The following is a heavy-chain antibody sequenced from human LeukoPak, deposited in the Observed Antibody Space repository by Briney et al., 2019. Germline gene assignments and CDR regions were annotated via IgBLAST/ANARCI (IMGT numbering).Heavy chain of an antibody. D-gene: IGHD3-10*01. J-gene: IGHJ4*02. CDR2: ISSDGSNK. V-gene: IGHV3-30*18. Sequence: GGSLRLSCAASGFTFSSYSMHWVRQAPGKGLEWVAVISSDGSNKYYADSVKGRFTISRDNSKNTLYLQMNSLRAEDTALYYCAKEGEVRGQGTLVTVSS. CDR3: AKEGEV. CDR1: GFTFSSYS.